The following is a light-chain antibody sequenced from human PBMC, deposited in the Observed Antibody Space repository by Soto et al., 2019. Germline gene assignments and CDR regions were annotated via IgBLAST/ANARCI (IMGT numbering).Light chain of an antibody. J-gene: IGKJ1*01. Sequence: EIVLTHSPGTLSLSPGERATLSCRSSQSVSSNYLAWYQQKPDQAPRLLIYDVSGRATGIPDRFSGSGSGTDFTLTISRLEPEDLAVYYCQQYGSSPTFGQGTKVEIK. CDR3: QQYGSSPT. CDR1: QSVSSNY. CDR2: DVS. V-gene: IGKV3-20*01.